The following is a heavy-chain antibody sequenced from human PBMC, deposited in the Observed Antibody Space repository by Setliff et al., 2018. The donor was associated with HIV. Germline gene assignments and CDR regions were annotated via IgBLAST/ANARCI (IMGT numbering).Heavy chain of an antibody. Sequence: SETLSLTCTVSGGSISSSSYDWGWIRQPPGKGLEWTGSIYYSGSTYYNPPLKSRVTISVDTSKKQFSLKLSSVTAADTAVYYCARGLSFYDPGGFDYWGQGTLVTVSS. V-gene: IGHV4-39*01. CDR2: IYYSGST. J-gene: IGHJ4*02. D-gene: IGHD3-22*01. CDR1: GGSISSSSYD. CDR3: ARGLSFYDPGGFDY.